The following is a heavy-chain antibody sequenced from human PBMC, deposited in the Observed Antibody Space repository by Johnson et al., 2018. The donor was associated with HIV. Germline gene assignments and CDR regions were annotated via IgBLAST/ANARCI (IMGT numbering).Heavy chain of an antibody. V-gene: IGHV3-43*01. D-gene: IGHD6-13*01. CDR1: GFTFDDYT. CDR3: ASLSSSLFGAFDI. Sequence: VQLVESGGGVVQPGGSLRLSCAASGFTFDDYTMHWVRQAPGKGLEWVSLISWDGGSTYYADSVKGRFTISRDNSKNTLYLQMNSLRAEDTAVYYCASLSSSLFGAFDIWGQGTMVTVSS. CDR2: ISWDGGST. J-gene: IGHJ3*02.